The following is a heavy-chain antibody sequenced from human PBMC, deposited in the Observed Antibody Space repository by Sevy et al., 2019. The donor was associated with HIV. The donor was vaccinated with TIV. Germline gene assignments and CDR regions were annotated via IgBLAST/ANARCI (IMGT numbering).Heavy chain of an antibody. D-gene: IGHD3-3*01. V-gene: IGHV4-38-2*02. CDR3: ARVARFLEWLFRDSTPPHYFDY. J-gene: IGHJ4*02. Sequence: SETLSLTCTVSGYSISSGYYWGWIRQPPGKGLEWIGSLYHSGGTYYNPSLQSRVTISVDTSKNQFSLKLSPVTAADTAVYFCARVARFLEWLFRDSTPPHYFDYWGQGTLVTVSS. CDR1: GYSISSGYY. CDR2: LYHSGGT.